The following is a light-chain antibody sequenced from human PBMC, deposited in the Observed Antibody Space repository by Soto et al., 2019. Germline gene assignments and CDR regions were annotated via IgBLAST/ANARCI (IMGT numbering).Light chain of an antibody. CDR1: SSDVGNYDY. J-gene: IGLJ1*01. CDR3: HSYRGSHTRV. V-gene: IGLV2-14*01. Sequence: QSVLTQPASVSGSPGQSITISCAGTSSDVGNYDYVSWYQHHPGKAPKLLLYEVSHRPSGVSNRFSGSKSGNTATLTISGLQTDDEAHYSCHSYRGSHTRVFGTGTKLTVL. CDR2: EVS.